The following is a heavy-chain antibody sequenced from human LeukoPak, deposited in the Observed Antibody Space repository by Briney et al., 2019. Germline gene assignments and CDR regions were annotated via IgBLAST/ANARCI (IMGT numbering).Heavy chain of an antibody. CDR2: IKQDGSEK. D-gene: IGHD4-17*01. V-gene: IGHV3-7*01. J-gene: IGHJ4*02. CDR1: GFTFSSYW. CDR3: ARVRDYGDFPFYFDY. Sequence: GGSLRLSCAASGFTFSSYWMSWVRQAPGKGLKWVANIKQDGSEKYYVDSVKGRFTISRDNAKNSLYLQMNSLRAEDTAVYYCARVRDYGDFPFYFDYWGQGTLVTVSS.